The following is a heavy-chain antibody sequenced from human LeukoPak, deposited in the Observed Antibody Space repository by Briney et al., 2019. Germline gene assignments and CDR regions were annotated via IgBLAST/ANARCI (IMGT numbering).Heavy chain of an antibody. D-gene: IGHD5-18*01. CDR3: ARDIGEDTAMTDY. CDR2: INPSGGGT. V-gene: IGHV1-46*01. J-gene: IGHJ4*02. Sequence: ASVKVSCKASGGTFSSYAISWVRQAPGQGLEWMGIINPSGGGTSYAQSFQGRVTMTRDTSTSTVYMELSSLRSEDTAMYYCARDIGEDTAMTDYWGQGTLVTVSS. CDR1: GGTFSSYA.